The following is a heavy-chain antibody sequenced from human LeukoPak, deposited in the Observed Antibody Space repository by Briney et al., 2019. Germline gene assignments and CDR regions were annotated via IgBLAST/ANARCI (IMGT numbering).Heavy chain of an antibody. Sequence: GGSLRLSCTASGFTFSSYDMSWVRQAPGKGLEWVSSITTYSSYIHYADSVKGRFTISRDNAKNSLYLQMNSLRAEDTAVYYCARDRSNGDYAFDYLGQGALVTVSS. D-gene: IGHD4-17*01. V-gene: IGHV3-21*01. J-gene: IGHJ4*02. CDR3: ARDRSNGDYAFDY. CDR2: ITTYSSYI. CDR1: GFTFSSYD.